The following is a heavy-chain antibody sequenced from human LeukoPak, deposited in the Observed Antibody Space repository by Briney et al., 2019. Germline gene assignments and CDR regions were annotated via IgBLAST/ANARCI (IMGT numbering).Heavy chain of an antibody. CDR1: GGTFSSYA. CDR2: IIPILGIA. CDR3: ASNDYGDFPGLGY. Sequence: SVKVSCKASGGTFSSYAISWVRQAPGQWLEWMGRIIPILGIANYAQKFQGRVTITADKSTSTAYMELSSLRSEDTAVYYCASNDYGDFPGLGYWGQGTLVTVS. J-gene: IGHJ4*02. D-gene: IGHD4-17*01. V-gene: IGHV1-69*04.